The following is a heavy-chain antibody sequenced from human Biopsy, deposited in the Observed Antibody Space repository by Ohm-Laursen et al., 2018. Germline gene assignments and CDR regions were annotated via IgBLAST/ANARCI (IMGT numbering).Heavy chain of an antibody. D-gene: IGHD1-26*01. CDR1: GFTFSVYA. J-gene: IGHJ6*02. V-gene: IGHV3-33*01. CDR2: IWYDGSSE. CDR3: ARDPIVGSKADGMDV. Sequence: SLRLSCAASGFTFSVYAMHWVRQAPGKGLEWVAIIWYDGSSEYYADSVKGRFTLSRDNSKNTVYLQMNSLRVEDTAVYYCARDPIVGSKADGMDVWGQGTTVTVSS.